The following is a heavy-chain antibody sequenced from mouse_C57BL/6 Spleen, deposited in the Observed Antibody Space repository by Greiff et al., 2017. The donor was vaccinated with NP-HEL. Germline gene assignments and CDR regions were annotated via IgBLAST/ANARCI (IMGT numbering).Heavy chain of an antibody. V-gene: IGHV5-4*01. CDR3: ARDQGNQFAY. CDR1: GFTFSSYA. Sequence: EVKLMESGGGLVKPGGSLKLSCAASGFTFSSYAMSWVRQTPEKRLEWVATISDGGSYTYYPDNVKGRFTISRDNAKNNLYLQMSHLKSEDTAMYYCARDQGNQFAYWGQGTLVTVSA. D-gene: IGHD2-1*01. J-gene: IGHJ3*01. CDR2: ISDGGSYT.